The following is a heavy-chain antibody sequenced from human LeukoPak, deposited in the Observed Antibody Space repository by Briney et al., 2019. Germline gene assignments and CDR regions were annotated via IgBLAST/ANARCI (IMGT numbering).Heavy chain of an antibody. V-gene: IGHV3-48*02. J-gene: IGHJ4*02. CDR2: ISTSNSVI. CDR1: GFTVSTNY. CDR3: ARPAAPYVSGGDSPDY. Sequence: GGSLRLSCAASGFTVSTNYMSWVRQAPGKGLEWVSYISTSNSVIYYADSVKGRFTISRDNAKNSLYLQMNSLRDEDTAVYYCARPAAPYVSGGDSPDYWGQGTLVTVSS. D-gene: IGHD3-10*01.